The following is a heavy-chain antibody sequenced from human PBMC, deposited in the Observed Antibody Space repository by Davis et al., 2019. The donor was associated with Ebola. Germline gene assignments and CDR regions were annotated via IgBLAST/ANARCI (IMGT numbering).Heavy chain of an antibody. CDR2: IKSKTDGGTT. V-gene: IGHV3-15*07. D-gene: IGHD1-7*01. Sequence: PGGSLRLSCAASGFTFSNAWMNWVRQAPGKGLEWVGRIKSKTDGGTTDYAAPVKGRFTISRDDSKNTLYLQMNSLKTEDTAVYYCTTARRLFGTTYYYYYGMDVWGQGTTVTVSS. CDR3: TTARRLFGTTYYYYYGMDV. J-gene: IGHJ6*02. CDR1: GFTFSNAW.